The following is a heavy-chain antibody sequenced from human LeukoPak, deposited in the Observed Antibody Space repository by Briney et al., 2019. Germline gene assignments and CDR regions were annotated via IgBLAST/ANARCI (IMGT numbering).Heavy chain of an antibody. D-gene: IGHD3-10*01. CDR1: GYTFTSYG. V-gene: IGHV1-18*01. CDR2: ISVDNGNT. CDR3: ATGLWFGKYLDA. Sequence: GASVKVSCKASGYTFTSYGISWVRQAPGQGLEWMGWISVDNGNTNYAQKLQGRVTMTEDTSTDTAYMELSSLRSEDTAVYYCATGLWFGKYLDAWGKGTTVTISS. J-gene: IGHJ6*04.